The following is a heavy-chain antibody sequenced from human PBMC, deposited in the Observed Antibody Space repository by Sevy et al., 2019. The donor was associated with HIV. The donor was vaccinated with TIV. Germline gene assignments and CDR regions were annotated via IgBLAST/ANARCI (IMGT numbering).Heavy chain of an antibody. V-gene: IGHV7-4-1*02. CDR3: TRGFIGYNSGDAFDI. CDR2: INTNTGNP. CDR1: GYTFTNYA. Sequence: ASVKVSCKASGYTFTNYAMNWVRQAPGQGLQWMGWINTNTGNPTYAQVFTGRFVFSLDTSVSTSYLQISSLKAGDTAVYYCTRGFIGYNSGDAFDIWGQGTMVTVS. J-gene: IGHJ3*02. D-gene: IGHD5-12*01.